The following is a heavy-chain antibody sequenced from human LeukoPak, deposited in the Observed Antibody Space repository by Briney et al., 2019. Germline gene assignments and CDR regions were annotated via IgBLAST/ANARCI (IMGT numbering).Heavy chain of an antibody. D-gene: IGHD6-19*01. CDR1: GFMFHDYA. CDR2: ISGDGGST. CDR3: ARESESSGWSDY. Sequence: QPGGSLGLSCAAPGFMFHDYAIHWVRQAPGKGLEWVSLISGDGGSTFYADSVKGRFTISRDNSKNSLYLQMNSLRSDDTALYYCARESESSGWSDYWGQGTLVTVSS. V-gene: IGHV3-43*02. J-gene: IGHJ4*02.